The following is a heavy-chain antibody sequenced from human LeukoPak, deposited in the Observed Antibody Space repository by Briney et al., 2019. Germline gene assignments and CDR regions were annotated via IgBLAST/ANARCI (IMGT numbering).Heavy chain of an antibody. D-gene: IGHD3-16*01. V-gene: IGHV3-23*01. J-gene: IGHJ4*02. Sequence: GGSLRLSCAATGFTFINNAMSWVRQAPGKGLEWVSVSSGGGSSTYYADSVKGRFTISRDNSKNTLFLQMNTLRAEDTALYYCAKVGVMGSTYDYWGQGTLVTVSS. CDR3: AKVGVMGSTYDY. CDR2: SSGGGSST. CDR1: GFTFINNA.